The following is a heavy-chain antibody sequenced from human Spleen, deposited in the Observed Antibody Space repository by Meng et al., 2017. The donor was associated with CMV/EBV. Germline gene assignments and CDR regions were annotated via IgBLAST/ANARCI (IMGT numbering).Heavy chain of an antibody. V-gene: IGHV4-59*02. CDR2: IYYSGST. J-gene: IGHJ6*02. Sequence: SETLSLTCTVSGGSVSSYYWSWIRQPPGKGLEWIGYIYYSGSTNYNPSLKSRVTISVDTSKNQFSLKLSSVTAADTAVYYCARAGYYYYYGMDVWGQGTTVTVSS. CDR1: GGSVSSYY. CDR3: ARAGYYYYYGMDV.